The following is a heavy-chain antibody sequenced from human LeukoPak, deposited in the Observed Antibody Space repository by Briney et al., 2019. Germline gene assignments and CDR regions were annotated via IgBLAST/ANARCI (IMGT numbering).Heavy chain of an antibody. J-gene: IGHJ4*02. V-gene: IGHV3-30*18. D-gene: IGHD4-17*01. CDR3: AKRLGGDYGDYVLDY. Sequence: GGSLRLSCAASGFTFSSYGMHWVRQAPGKGLEWVAVISYDGSNKYYADSVKGQFTISRDNSKNTLYLQMNSLRAEDTAVYYCAKRLGGDYGDYVLDYWGQGTLVTVSS. CDR1: GFTFSSYG. CDR2: ISYDGSNK.